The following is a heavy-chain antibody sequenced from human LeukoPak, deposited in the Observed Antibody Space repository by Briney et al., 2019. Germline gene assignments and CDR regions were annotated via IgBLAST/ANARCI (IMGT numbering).Heavy chain of an antibody. CDR3: AKDTGSSSWYGFDYFDY. D-gene: IGHD6-13*01. Sequence: GGSLRLSCTASGFTFSSYSTNWVRQAPGKGLEWVSSISSSSSYIYYADSVKGRFTISRDNAKNSLYLQMNSLRAEDTAVYYCAKDTGSSSWYGFDYFDYWGQGTLVTVSS. CDR2: ISSSSSYI. CDR1: GFTFSSYS. J-gene: IGHJ4*02. V-gene: IGHV3-21*01.